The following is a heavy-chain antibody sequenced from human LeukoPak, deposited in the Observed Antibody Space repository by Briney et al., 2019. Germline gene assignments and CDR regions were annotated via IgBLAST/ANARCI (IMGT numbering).Heavy chain of an antibody. Sequence: GGSLRLSCAASGFTVSNNYMSWVRQAPGKGLEWVSVISTDVSTYYADSVRGRFAISRDNSKNTLYLQMNSLRAEDTGVYYCARVRPHPIIDVWGKGTTVTVSS. V-gene: IGHV3-53*01. J-gene: IGHJ6*03. CDR2: ISTDVST. CDR1: GFTVSNNY. D-gene: IGHD6-6*01. CDR3: ARVRPHPIIDV.